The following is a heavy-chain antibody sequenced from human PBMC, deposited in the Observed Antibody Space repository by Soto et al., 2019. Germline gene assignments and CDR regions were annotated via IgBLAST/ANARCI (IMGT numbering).Heavy chain of an antibody. V-gene: IGHV3-9*01. CDR2: NSWDRVSI. J-gene: IGHJ4*02. CDR1: GFTFDNYV. Sequence: EVQLVESGGGLIQPGRSLRLSCAASGFTFDNYVMHWVRQAPGKGLEWVSGNSWDRVSIDYADSGRGRFTISRDNARNSLYLRRSSLRPQDTDLYYCAKDAAYYFGYWGPGTLVPLSS. CDR3: AKDAAYYFGY. D-gene: IGHD6-25*01.